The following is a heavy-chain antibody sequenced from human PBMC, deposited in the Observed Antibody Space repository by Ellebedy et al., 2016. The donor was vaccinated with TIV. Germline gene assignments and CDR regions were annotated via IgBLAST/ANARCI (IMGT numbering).Heavy chain of an antibody. CDR1: GGSFSGYY. CDR2: INHSGST. V-gene: IGHV4-34*01. J-gene: IGHJ4*02. Sequence: MPSETLSLTCAVYGGSFSGYYWSWILQPPGKGLEWIGEINHSGSTNYNPSLKSRVTISVDTSKNQFSLKLSSVTAADTAVYYCARGKYYYDSSGYYYGGFWDYWGQGTLVTVSS. D-gene: IGHD3-22*01. CDR3: ARGKYYYDSSGYYYGGFWDY.